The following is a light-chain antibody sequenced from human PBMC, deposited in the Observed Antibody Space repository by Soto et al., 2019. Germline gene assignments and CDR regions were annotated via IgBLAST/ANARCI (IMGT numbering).Light chain of an antibody. CDR1: QSVSNS. J-gene: IGKJ1*01. CDR2: GAS. Sequence: EVVMTQSPATLSVSPGERATLSCRASQSVSNSLAWYQQKPGQAPRLLIYGASTRAAGIPARFSGSGSGTEFTLTISSLEPEDFAVYYCQQRSNWPPEWTFGQGTKVDIK. V-gene: IGKV3-11*01. CDR3: QQRSNWPPEWT.